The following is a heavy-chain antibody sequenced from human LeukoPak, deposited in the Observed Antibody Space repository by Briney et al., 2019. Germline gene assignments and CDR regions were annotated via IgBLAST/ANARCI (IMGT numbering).Heavy chain of an antibody. V-gene: IGHV3-23*01. CDR2: ISGSGGST. J-gene: IGHJ4*02. Sequence: TGGSLGLSCAAYGFTFSNYAMNWVRQAPGNGPEWVLFISGSGGSTYYADSVKGRLTISRDNSKKTLSLQMNSMSAEDTAIYYCAKGGGYDSSSWYEYWGQGTLVTVSS. CDR3: AKGGGYDSSSWYEY. D-gene: IGHD6-13*01. CDR1: GFTFSNYA.